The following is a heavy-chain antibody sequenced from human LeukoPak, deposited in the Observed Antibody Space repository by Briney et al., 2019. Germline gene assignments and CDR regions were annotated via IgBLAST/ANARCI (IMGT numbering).Heavy chain of an antibody. CDR1: GFIFSNYD. CDR2: IWFDGSNK. CDR3: ASSAGALIDC. Sequence: GSLRLSCAASGFIFSNYDMHCLRQAPGKGLEWVAVIWFDGSNKFYADSVKGRFAISRDNSKNTLYLQMNSLRAEDTAVYYCASSAGALIDCWGQGTLVIVSS. V-gene: IGHV3-33*01. D-gene: IGHD6-19*01. J-gene: IGHJ4*02.